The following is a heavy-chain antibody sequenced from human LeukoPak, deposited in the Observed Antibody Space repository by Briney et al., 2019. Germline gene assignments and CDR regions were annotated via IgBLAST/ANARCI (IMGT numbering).Heavy chain of an antibody. D-gene: IGHD3-22*01. CDR2: IYNSGST. Sequence: PSETLSLTCTVSGGSISSYYWSWIRQTPGKGLEQIGYIYNSGSTNYNPSLEGRVTMSIDTSKNQFSLKLSSVTAADTAVYYCTRGGYYEPIDSWGQGTLVTVSS. V-gene: IGHV4-59*01. CDR1: GGSISSYY. CDR3: TRGGYYEPIDS. J-gene: IGHJ4*02.